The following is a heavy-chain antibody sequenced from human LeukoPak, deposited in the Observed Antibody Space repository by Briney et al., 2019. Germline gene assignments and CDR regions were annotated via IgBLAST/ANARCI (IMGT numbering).Heavy chain of an antibody. Sequence: SETLSLTCTVSGGSFHNYYWSWIRQPPGKGLEWIGYIYYNGNTKYNPSLKSRVTISLNTSDNQFSLMLNSVTAADTAVYYCARRLNGYNVGGRDYFGMDVWGQGTTVTVS. D-gene: IGHD5-24*01. J-gene: IGHJ6*02. V-gene: IGHV4-59*08. CDR2: IYYNGNT. CDR1: GGSFHNYY. CDR3: ARRLNGYNVGGRDYFGMDV.